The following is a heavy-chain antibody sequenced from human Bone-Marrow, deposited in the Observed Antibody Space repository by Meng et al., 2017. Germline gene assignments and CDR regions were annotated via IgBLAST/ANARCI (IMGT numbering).Heavy chain of an antibody. Sequence: QVQLVQSGAEVKKPGSSVKVSCTASGGTFSSYTISWVRQAPGQGLEWMGRIIPILGIANYAQKFQGRVTITADKSTSTAYMELSSLRSEDTAVYYCARDSSGSLSNWFDPWGQGTLVTVSS. CDR3: ARDSSGSLSNWFDP. V-gene: IGHV1-69*08. CDR1: GGTFSSYT. J-gene: IGHJ5*02. D-gene: IGHD3-22*01. CDR2: IIPILGIA.